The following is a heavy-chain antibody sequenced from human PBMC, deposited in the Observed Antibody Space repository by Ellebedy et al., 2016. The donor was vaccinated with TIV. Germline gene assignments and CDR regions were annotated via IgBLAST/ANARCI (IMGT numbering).Heavy chain of an antibody. CDR1: GGTFSSYA. Sequence: SVKVSXXASGGTFSSYAISWVRQAPGQGLEWMGGIIPIFGTANYAQKFQGRVTITADESTSTAYMELSSLRSEDTAVYYCARPRLRGYSYGYESDAFDIWGQGTMVTVSS. D-gene: IGHD5-18*01. J-gene: IGHJ3*02. CDR3: ARPRLRGYSYGYESDAFDI. CDR2: IIPIFGTA. V-gene: IGHV1-69*13.